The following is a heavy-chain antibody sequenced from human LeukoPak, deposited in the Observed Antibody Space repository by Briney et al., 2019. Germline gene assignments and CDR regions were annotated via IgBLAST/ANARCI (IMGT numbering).Heavy chain of an antibody. CDR3: VGWD. V-gene: IGHV3-13*01. Sequence: GGSLRLSCPVSGFTLSSTDMHWVRQVQGKGLEWVSHIGPDGDTHYPDSVKGRFTISRDGAKNSLYLQMNNLRGGDTAVYYCVGWDWGQGTLVTVSS. D-gene: IGHD1-26*01. CDR2: IGPDGDT. J-gene: IGHJ4*02. CDR1: GFTLSSTD.